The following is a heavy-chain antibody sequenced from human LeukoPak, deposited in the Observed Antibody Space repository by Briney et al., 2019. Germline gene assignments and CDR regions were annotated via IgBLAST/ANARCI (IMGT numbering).Heavy chain of an antibody. CDR1: GYTFTDYY. CDR2: VDPEDGET. CDR3: ATLSVLGRGNRNWFDP. D-gene: IGHD7-27*01. Sequence: GATVKISCKVSGYTFTDYYMHWVQQAPGKGLEWMGLVDPEDGETIYAEKFQGRVTITADTSTDTAYMELSGLRSEDTAVYYCATLSVLGRGNRNWFDPWGQGTLVTVSS. V-gene: IGHV1-69-2*01. J-gene: IGHJ5*02.